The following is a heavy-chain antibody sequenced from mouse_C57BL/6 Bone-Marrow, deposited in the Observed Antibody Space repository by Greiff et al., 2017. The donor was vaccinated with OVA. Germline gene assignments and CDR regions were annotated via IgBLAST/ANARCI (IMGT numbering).Heavy chain of an antibody. V-gene: IGHV1-26*01. CDR2: INPNNGGT. CDR3: AITTVEYLDY. D-gene: IGHD1-1*01. Sequence: EVQLQQSGPELVKPGASVKISCKASGYTFTDYYMNWVKQSHGKSLEWIGDINPNNGGTSYNQKFKGKATLTVDKSSSTAYMELRSLTSEDSAVYYCAITTVEYLDYWGQGTTLTVSS. CDR1: GYTFTDYY. J-gene: IGHJ2*01.